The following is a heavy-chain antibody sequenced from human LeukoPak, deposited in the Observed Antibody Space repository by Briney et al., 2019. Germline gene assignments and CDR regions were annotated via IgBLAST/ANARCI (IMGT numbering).Heavy chain of an antibody. CDR3: ARNNGMDV. J-gene: IGHJ6*02. CDR1: GFALSSHW. CDR2: GNRDGSET. V-gene: IGHV3-7*03. Sequence: GGSLRLSCAASGFALSSHWMTWVRQVPGRGPEWVANGNRDGSETYYLDSVKGRFTISKDNAKNSLYLQMNGLRAEDTALYHCARNNGMDVWGQGTTVIVSS.